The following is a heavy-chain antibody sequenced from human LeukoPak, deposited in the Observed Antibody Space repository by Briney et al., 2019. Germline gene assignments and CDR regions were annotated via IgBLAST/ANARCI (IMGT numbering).Heavy chain of an antibody. CDR3: ARGPGWLTV. V-gene: IGHV4-34*01. CDR1: GGSFSGYY. D-gene: IGHD5-24*01. Sequence: SETLSLTRAVYGGSFSGYYWSWIRQPPGKGLEWIGEINHSGSTNYNPSLKSRVTISVDTSKNQFSLKLSSVTAADTAVYYCARGPGWLTVWGQGTLVTVSS. CDR2: INHSGST. J-gene: IGHJ4*02.